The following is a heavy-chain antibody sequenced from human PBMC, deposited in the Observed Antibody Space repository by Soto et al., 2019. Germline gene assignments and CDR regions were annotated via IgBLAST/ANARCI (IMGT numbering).Heavy chain of an antibody. CDR3: ARGEGFWSGYYWAYYGMDV. CDR2: ISSSSSYI. D-gene: IGHD3-3*01. CDR1: GFTFSSYS. J-gene: IGHJ6*02. Sequence: GGSVRLSCAASGFTFSSYSMNWVRQAPGKGLEWVSSISSSSSYIYYADSVKGRFTISRDNAKNSLYLQMNSLRAEDTAVYYCARGEGFWSGYYWAYYGMDVWGQGTTVTVSS. V-gene: IGHV3-21*01.